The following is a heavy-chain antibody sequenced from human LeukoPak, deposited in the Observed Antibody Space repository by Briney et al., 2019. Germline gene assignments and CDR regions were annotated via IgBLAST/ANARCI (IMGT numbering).Heavy chain of an antibody. Sequence: GGSLRLSCAASGFTFSSYDMNWVRQAPGKGLEWFSYISSSGTTIYYADSVKGRFTISRDNAKNSLYLQMNSLRAEDTAAYYCAREMWFGALNHFDNWGQGTLVTVSS. D-gene: IGHD3-10*01. J-gene: IGHJ4*02. V-gene: IGHV3-48*03. CDR3: AREMWFGALNHFDN. CDR2: ISSSGTTI. CDR1: GFTFSSYD.